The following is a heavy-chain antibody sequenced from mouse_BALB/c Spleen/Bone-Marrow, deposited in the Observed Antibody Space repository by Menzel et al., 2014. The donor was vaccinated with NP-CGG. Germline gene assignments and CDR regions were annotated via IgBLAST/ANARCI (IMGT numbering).Heavy chain of an antibody. V-gene: IGHV1-80*01. CDR3: ASVYDYGRGYAMDY. CDR1: GYAFSNYG. J-gene: IGHJ4*01. CDR2: IYPGDGDT. D-gene: IGHD2-4*01. Sequence: LQESGAELARPGSSVKISCKASGYAFSNYGMNWVKQRPGQGLEWIGQIYPGDGDTNYNGKFKGRVTLTADKSSSTAYMQLSSLTSEDSAVYFCASVYDYGRGYAMDYWGQGTSVTVSS.